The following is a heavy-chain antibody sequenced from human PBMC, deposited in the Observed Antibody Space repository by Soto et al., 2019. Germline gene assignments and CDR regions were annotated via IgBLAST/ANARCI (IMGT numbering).Heavy chain of an antibody. Sequence: QVQLQQWGAGLLKPSATLSLTCAVNGGSFSGYYWSWIRQSPGKGLEWIGGINQRGSSNYNPSLKSRLTISIDASMNHVTLGLTSVTAADTAVYYCATCDKRNALDGVDVWGQGTVVTVSS. J-gene: IGHJ6*02. CDR2: INQRGSS. CDR3: ATCDKRNALDGVDV. CDR1: GGSFSGYY. D-gene: IGHD1-1*01. V-gene: IGHV4-34*01.